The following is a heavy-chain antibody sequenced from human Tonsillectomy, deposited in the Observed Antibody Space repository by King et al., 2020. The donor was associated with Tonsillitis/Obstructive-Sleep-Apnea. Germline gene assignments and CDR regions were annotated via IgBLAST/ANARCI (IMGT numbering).Heavy chain of an antibody. CDR3: AGLEESGNYYYYYMDV. J-gene: IGHJ6*03. Sequence: VQLVESGGGVVQPGRSLRLSCAASGFTFSNYPMHWVRQAPGKGLEWVAVISYGGSNKYYADSVKGRFTISRDNSKNTLYLQMDSLRAEDTAVYYCAGLEESGNYYYYYMDVWGKGTAVTVSS. CDR2: ISYGGSNK. V-gene: IGHV3-30*04. CDR1: GFTFSNYP. D-gene: IGHD3-16*01.